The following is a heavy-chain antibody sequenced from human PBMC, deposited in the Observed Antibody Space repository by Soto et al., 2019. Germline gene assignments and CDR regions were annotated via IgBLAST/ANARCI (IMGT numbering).Heavy chain of an antibody. CDR1: GGSISSSNW. CDR2: IYHSGST. D-gene: IGHD6-13*01. CDR3: AGPFPGDSSSWGYGMDV. J-gene: IGHJ6*02. Sequence: PSETLSLTCAVSGGSISSSNWWSWVRQPPGKGLEWIGEIYHSGSTNYNPSLKSRVTISVDKSKNQFSLKLSSVTAADTAVYYCAGPFPGDSSSWGYGMDVWGLGTTVTVSS. V-gene: IGHV4-4*02.